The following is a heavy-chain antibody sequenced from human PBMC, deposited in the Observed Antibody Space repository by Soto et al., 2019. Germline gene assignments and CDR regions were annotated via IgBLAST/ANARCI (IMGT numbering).Heavy chain of an antibody. CDR3: ARDSSGRHDY. CDR2: IYQSGTT. V-gene: IGHV4-61*01. D-gene: IGHD3-22*01. CDR1: GGSVRSGSYY. Sequence: NPSETLSLTCSVSGGSVRSGSYYWTWIRQPPGKGLEWIGYIYQSGTTNYNASLKSRATISIDTSKNQFFLKLNSVTAADTAVYYCARDSSGRHDYWGQGTLVTVSS. J-gene: IGHJ4*02.